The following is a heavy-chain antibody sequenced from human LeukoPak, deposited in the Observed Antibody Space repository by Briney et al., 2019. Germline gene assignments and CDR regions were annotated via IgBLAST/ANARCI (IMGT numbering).Heavy chain of an antibody. J-gene: IGHJ5*02. D-gene: IGHD2-2*01. Sequence: GGSLRLSCAASGFTLSSYEMNWVRQAPGKGLEWVSYISSSTRRIYYADSVKGRFTISRDSAKNSLYLQMDSLRDEDTAMYYCAREFPPHCSSTSCYPDHWGQGTLVTVAS. CDR1: GFTLSSYE. CDR3: AREFPPHCSSTSCYPDH. CDR2: ISSSTRRI. V-gene: IGHV3-48*03.